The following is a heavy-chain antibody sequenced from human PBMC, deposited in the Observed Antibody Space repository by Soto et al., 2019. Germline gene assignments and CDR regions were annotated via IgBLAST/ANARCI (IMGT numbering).Heavy chain of an antibody. D-gene: IGHD2-15*01. V-gene: IGHV4-61*05. J-gene: IGHJ4*02. CDR3: ARLLAFCTSSNCYLGSFDS. CDR2: FYSGGTT. Sequence: PSETLSLTCTVSGGSISSSSYYWGWIRQPPGKGLEWIGSFYSGGTTTYNPSLKGRVTMPVDRSGNQFSLRLSSVTAADTAVYYCARLLAFCTSSNCYLGSFDSWGRGALVTVS. CDR1: GGSISSSSYY.